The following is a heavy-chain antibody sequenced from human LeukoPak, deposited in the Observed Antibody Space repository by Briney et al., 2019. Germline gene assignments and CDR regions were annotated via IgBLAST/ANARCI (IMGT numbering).Heavy chain of an antibody. V-gene: IGHV1-18*04. CDR3: ARAKGAGYYYYYYYMDV. J-gene: IGHJ6*03. CDR1: GYTFTSYY. CDR2: LSAYNGNT. Sequence: ASVKVSCKASGYTFTSYYMHWVRQAPGQGLEWMGWLSAYNGNTNYAQKLQGRVTMTTDTSTSTAYMELRSLRSDDTAVYYCARAKGAGYYYYYYYMDVWGKGTTVTVSS.